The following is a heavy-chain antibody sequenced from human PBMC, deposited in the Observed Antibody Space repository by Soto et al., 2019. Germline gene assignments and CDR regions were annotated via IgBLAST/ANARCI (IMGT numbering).Heavy chain of an antibody. CDR1: GYTFIRNS. V-gene: IGHV5-51*01. D-gene: IGHD3-3*01. J-gene: IGHJ5*02. CDR3: GASYTFWSA. CDR2: IHPSDSQA. Sequence: EVQLVQSGTEVKKPGDSLKISCEFPGYTFIRNSIAWVRQMPGRVLEWMGLIHPSDSQAKYSPSFQGQVTISVDRSTNTAYRQWNSRKASDTAMYYFGASYTFWSALGQGTRVIVSS.